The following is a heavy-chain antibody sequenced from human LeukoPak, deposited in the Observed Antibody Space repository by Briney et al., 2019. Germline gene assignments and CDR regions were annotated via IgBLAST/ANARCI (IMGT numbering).Heavy chain of an antibody. CDR3: ARAVGAASFDS. Sequence: GGSLRLSCSASGFTFSDYCMHWVRQAPGKGLVWVSRIQTEGSITTYADSVKGRFTISRDNAKNTVYLQMSSLRTEDTAVYYCARAVGAASFDSWGQGTLVTVSS. CDR2: IQTEGSIT. D-gene: IGHD2-15*01. CDR1: GFTFSDYC. V-gene: IGHV3-74*01. J-gene: IGHJ4*02.